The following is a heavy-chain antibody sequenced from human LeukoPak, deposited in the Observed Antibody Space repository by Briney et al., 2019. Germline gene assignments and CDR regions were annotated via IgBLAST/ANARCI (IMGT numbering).Heavy chain of an antibody. CDR2: ISSSSSYI. CDR3: ASTGRYCTNGVCYQHFDY. V-gene: IGHV3-21*01. J-gene: IGHJ4*02. Sequence: PGGSLRLSCAASKFTFSTYAMNWVRQAPGKGLEWVSSISSSSSYIYYADSVKGRFTISRDNAKNSLYLQMNSLRAEDTAVYYCASTGRYCTNGVCYQHFDYWGQGTLVTVSS. D-gene: IGHD2-8*01. CDR1: KFTFSTYA.